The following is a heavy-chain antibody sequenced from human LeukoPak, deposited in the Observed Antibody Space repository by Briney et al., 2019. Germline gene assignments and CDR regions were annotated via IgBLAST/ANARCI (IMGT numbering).Heavy chain of an antibody. CDR2: IYSGGST. D-gene: IGHD2-21*01. Sequence: PGGSLRLSCAASGFTFSSYWMSWVRQAPGKGLEWVSVIYSGGSTYYADSVKGRFTISRDNSKNTLYLQMNSLRAEDTAVYYCARDCPNCGGVLGYWGQGTLVTVSS. CDR3: ARDCPNCGGVLGY. CDR1: GFTFSSYW. V-gene: IGHV3-53*01. J-gene: IGHJ4*02.